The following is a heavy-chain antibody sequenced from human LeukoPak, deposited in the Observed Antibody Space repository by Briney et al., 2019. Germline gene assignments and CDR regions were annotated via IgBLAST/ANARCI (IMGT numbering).Heavy chain of an antibody. CDR2: IYPGDSDT. J-gene: IGHJ4*02. Sequence: KLGESLKISCKGSRYSFTSYWIGWVRQMPGKGLEWMGIIYPGDSDTRYSPSFQGQVTISADKSISTAYLQWSSLKASDTAMYYCARPPLRAYSSGWDPPDYWGQGTLVTVSS. V-gene: IGHV5-51*01. CDR1: RYSFTSYW. CDR3: ARPPLRAYSSGWDPPDY. D-gene: IGHD6-19*01.